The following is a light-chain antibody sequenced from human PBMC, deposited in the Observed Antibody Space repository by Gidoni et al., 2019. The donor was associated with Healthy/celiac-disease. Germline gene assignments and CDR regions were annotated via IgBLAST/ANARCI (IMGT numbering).Light chain of an antibody. CDR2: EGS. V-gene: IGLV2-23*01. Sequence: QSARTQPASVSGSRGQSITISCTGTSSDVGSYNLVSWYQQHPGKAPKLMIYEGSKRPSGVSNRFSGSKSGNTASLTISGLQAEYEADYYCCSYAGSSTSCVFGGGTKLTVL. J-gene: IGLJ3*02. CDR3: CSYAGSSTSCV. CDR1: SSDVGSYNL.